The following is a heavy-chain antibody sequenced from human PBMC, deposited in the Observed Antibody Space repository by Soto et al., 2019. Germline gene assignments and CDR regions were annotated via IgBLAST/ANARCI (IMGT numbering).Heavy chain of an antibody. CDR3: AKENDLDRNGPFDY. V-gene: IGHV3-9*01. CDR1: GFSFDDYG. D-gene: IGHD2-2*03. J-gene: IGHJ4*02. CDR2: ISWNSGDI. Sequence: EVQLVESGGGSVQPGRSLRLSCAAAGFSFDDYGMHWVRQGPGKGLEWVSGISWNSGDIYYADSVRGQFTISRDNDKRSLYLQMNSRRNEDKALYYCAKENDLDRNGPFDYWGQGILVTV.